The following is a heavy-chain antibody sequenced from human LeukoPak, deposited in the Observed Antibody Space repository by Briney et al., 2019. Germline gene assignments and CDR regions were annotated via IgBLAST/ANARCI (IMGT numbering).Heavy chain of an antibody. Sequence: SQTLSLTCTVSSDSMSSGSYYWSWVRQPAGQGLEWIGRIYTSGSTKYNPSLKSRVSISVDTSKNLFSLKLTSVTAADTAVYYCATEYGSSWTYWYFDLWGRGTLVTVSS. CDR2: IYTSGST. CDR3: ATEYGSSWTYWYFDL. D-gene: IGHD6-13*01. CDR1: SDSMSSGSYY. V-gene: IGHV4-61*02. J-gene: IGHJ2*01.